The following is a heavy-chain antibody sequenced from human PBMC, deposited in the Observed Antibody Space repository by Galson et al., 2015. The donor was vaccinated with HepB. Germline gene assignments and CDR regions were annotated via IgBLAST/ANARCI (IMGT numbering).Heavy chain of an antibody. CDR2: SRNKPNSYTT. J-gene: IGHJ6*03. CDR1: GFTFSDHY. D-gene: IGHD2-2*02. CDR3: ARLLPASIQYYYYYMDV. V-gene: IGHV3-72*01. Sequence: SLRLSCAASGFTFSDHYMDWVRQAPGKGLEWVGRSRNKPNSYTTEYAASVKGRFTISRDDSKSSQYLQMNSLKTEDTAVYYCARLLPASIQYYYYYMDVWGKGTTVTVSS.